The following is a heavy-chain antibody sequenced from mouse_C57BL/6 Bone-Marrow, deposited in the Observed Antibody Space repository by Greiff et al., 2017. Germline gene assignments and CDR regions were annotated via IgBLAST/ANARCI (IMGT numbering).Heavy chain of an antibody. Sequence: VQLQQPGAELVRPGSSVKLSCKASGYTFTSYWMDWVKQRPGQGLEWIGNIYPSDSETHYNQKFKDKATLTVDKSSSTAYMQLSSLTSEDSAVYYCARSGWDWFAYGGQGTLVTVSA. D-gene: IGHD2-3*01. J-gene: IGHJ3*01. CDR1: GYTFTSYW. CDR2: IYPSDSET. V-gene: IGHV1-61*01. CDR3: ARSGWDWFAY.